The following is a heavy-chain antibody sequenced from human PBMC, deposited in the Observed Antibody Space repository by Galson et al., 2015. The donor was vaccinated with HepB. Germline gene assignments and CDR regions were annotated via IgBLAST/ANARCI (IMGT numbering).Heavy chain of an antibody. V-gene: IGHV3-30*18. CDR2: ISYDGSNK. D-gene: IGHD3-3*01. Sequence: SLRLSCAASGFTFSSYGMHWVRQAPGKGLEWVAVISYDGSNKYYADSVKGRFTISRDNSKNTLYLQMNSLRAEDTAVYYCAKQHADYDFWSGYYTRYYYYGMDVWGQGTTVTVSS. CDR3: AKQHADYDFWSGYYTRYYYYGMDV. CDR1: GFTFSSYG. J-gene: IGHJ6*02.